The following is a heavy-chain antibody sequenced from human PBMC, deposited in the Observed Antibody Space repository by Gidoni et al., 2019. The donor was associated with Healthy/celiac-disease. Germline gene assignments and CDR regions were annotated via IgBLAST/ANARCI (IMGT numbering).Heavy chain of an antibody. J-gene: IGHJ5*02. D-gene: IGHD6-13*01. CDR3: ARDYSSSWANWFDP. CDR2: ISYDGSNK. Sequence: QVQLVESGGGVVQPGRSLRLSCAASGFTFSSYAMHWVRQAPGKGLGWVAVISYDGSNKYYADSVKGRFTISRDNSKNTLYLQMNSLRAEDTAVYYCARDYSSSWANWFDPWGQGTLVTVSS. V-gene: IGHV3-30-3*01. CDR1: GFTFSSYA.